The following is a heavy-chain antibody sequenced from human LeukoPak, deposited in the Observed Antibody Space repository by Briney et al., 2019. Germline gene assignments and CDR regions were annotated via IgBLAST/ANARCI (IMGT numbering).Heavy chain of an antibody. D-gene: IGHD2-2*03. CDR2: ISAGGGST. Sequence: GGSLRLSCAASGFTFSSYVMSWVRQAPGKGLEWVSAISAGGGSTYYADSVKGRFTISRDNSKNTLHVQMNSLRAEDTAVYYCAPSRGLDMIFNDWGQGTLVTVSS. CDR3: APSRGLDMIFND. CDR1: GFTFSSYV. V-gene: IGHV3-23*01. J-gene: IGHJ4*02.